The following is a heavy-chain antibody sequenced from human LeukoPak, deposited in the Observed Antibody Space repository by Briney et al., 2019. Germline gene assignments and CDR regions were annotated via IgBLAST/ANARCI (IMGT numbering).Heavy chain of an antibody. CDR1: GYTFTGYY. CDR3: ALGATSIADDTLRLDV. Sequence: GASVKVSCKASGYTFTGYYMHWVRQAPGQGLEWMGRINPNSGGTNYAQKFQGRVTMTRDTSNSTAYMELSRLRSDDTAVYYCALGATSIADDTLRLDVWGQGTTVTVSS. J-gene: IGHJ6*02. D-gene: IGHD6-6*01. CDR2: INPNSGGT. V-gene: IGHV1-2*06.